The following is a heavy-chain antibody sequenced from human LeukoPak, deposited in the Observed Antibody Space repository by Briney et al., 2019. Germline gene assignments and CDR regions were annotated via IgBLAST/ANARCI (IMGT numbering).Heavy chain of an antibody. CDR3: ARRNRWELLDF. CDR2: IYYSGNT. J-gene: IGHJ4*02. Sequence: SETLSLTCTVSGGSISSSSYFWGWIRQPPGKGLEWIGSIYYSGNTYYNPSLKSRVTISLDTSKNQFSLKLGSVTAADTAVYYCARRNRWELLDFWGQGTMVTVSS. CDR1: GGSISSSSYF. V-gene: IGHV4-39*01. D-gene: IGHD1-26*01.